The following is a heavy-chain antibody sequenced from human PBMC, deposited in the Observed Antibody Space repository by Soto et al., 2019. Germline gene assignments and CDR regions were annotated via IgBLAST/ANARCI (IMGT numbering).Heavy chain of an antibody. V-gene: IGHV4-30-4*01. Sequence: SETLSLTCNVSGGPIKTGDYYWNWIRQPPGKGLEWIGYVFYSGATNYSPSLKSRAAISMDTSKNQFSLSLTSVTAADTAVYYCARAGFSYGHLLFWGQGIRVTVST. J-gene: IGHJ4*02. D-gene: IGHD3-10*01. CDR3: ARAGFSYGHLLF. CDR2: VFYSGAT. CDR1: GGPIKTGDYY.